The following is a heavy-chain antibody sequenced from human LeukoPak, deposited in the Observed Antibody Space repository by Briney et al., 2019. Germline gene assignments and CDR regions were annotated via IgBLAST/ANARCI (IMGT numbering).Heavy chain of an antibody. CDR2: ISRSGDIK. Sequence: GGPLRLSCEASGLTLSIFEMNWVRLAPGKGLEWVSFISRSGDIKLYADSVKGRFTISRDNPKNSLYLQMNSLRAEDTAVYYCAKGGSPGYNYNAFDMWGQGTMVAVSS. D-gene: IGHD3-22*01. J-gene: IGHJ3*02. V-gene: IGHV3-48*03. CDR1: GLTLSIFE. CDR3: AKGGSPGYNYNAFDM.